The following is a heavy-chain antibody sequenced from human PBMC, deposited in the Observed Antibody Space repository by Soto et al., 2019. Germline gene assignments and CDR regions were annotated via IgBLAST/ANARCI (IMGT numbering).Heavy chain of an antibody. CDR3: ARYNSHAIDY. CDR2: IHYSGTT. D-gene: IGHD1-1*01. CDR1: GTSISSYY. Sequence: VQLQESGPGLVKPSETLSLTCTVSGTSISSYYWSWIRQPPGKGLEWIANIHYSGTTNYNPSLASRVTISVDTPKNQLSLKMTSVTAADRAIYCCARYNSHAIDYWGRGTLVTVSS. V-gene: IGHV4-59*01. J-gene: IGHJ4*02.